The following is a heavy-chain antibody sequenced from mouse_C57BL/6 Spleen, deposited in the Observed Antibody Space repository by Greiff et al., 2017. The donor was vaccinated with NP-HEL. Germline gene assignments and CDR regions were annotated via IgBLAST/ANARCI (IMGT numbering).Heavy chain of an antibody. CDR3: GGDSSGHDYLDY. V-gene: IGHV1-64*01. CDR2: IHPNSGST. Sequence: QVQLQQPGAELVKPGASVKLSCKASGYTFTSYWMHWVKQRPGQGLEWIGMIHPNSGSTNYNEKFKSKATLTVDKSSSTAYMQLSSLTSEDSAVYDGGGDSSGHDYLDYWGQGTTLTVSS. D-gene: IGHD3-2*02. CDR1: GYTFTSYW. J-gene: IGHJ2*01.